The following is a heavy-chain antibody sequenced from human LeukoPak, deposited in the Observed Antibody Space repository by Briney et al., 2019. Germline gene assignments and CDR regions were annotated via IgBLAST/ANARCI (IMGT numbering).Heavy chain of an antibody. D-gene: IGHD3-3*01. Sequence: PSETLSLTCTVSGGSISSYYWSWIRQPPGKGLEWIGYIYYSGSTNYNPSLKSRVTISVDTSKNQFSLKLSSVTAADTAVYYCARGETGYDFWSGYYPTFDYWGQGTLVTVSS. J-gene: IGHJ4*02. V-gene: IGHV4-59*08. CDR1: GGSISSYY. CDR2: IYYSGST. CDR3: ARGETGYDFWSGYYPTFDY.